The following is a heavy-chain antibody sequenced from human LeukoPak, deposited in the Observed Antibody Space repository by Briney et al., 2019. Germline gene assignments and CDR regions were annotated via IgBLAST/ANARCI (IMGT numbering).Heavy chain of an antibody. D-gene: IGHD2-15*01. Sequence: GGSLRLSCAASGFTFSSYSMNWARQAPGKGLEWVSNISSSSSYIYYADSVKGRFTISRDNAKNSLYLQMNSLRAEDTAVYYCARGCGGSCYSDYFDYWGQGTLVTVSS. CDR1: GFTFSSYS. CDR2: ISSSSSYI. V-gene: IGHV3-21*01. CDR3: ARGCGGSCYSDYFDY. J-gene: IGHJ4*02.